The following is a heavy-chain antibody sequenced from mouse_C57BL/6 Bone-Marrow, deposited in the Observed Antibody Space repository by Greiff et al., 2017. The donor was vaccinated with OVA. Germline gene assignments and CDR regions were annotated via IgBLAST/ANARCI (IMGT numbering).Heavy chain of an antibody. V-gene: IGHV1-52*01. CDR3: ARMRYYYGSSYWYFDV. J-gene: IGHJ1*03. D-gene: IGHD1-1*01. CDR2: IDPSDSET. Sequence: QVQLKQPGAELVRPGSSVKLSCKASGYTFTSYWMHWVKQRPIQGLEWIGNIDPSDSETHYNQKFKDKATLTVDKSSSTAYMQLSSLTSEDSAVYYCARMRYYYGSSYWYFDVWGTGTTVTVSS. CDR1: GYTFTSYW.